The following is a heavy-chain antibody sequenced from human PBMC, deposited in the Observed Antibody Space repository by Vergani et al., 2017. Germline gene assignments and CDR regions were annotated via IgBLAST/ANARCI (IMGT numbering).Heavy chain of an antibody. Sequence: VQLVQSGAEVKKPGSSVKVSCKASGGTFSSYAMSWVRQAPGKGLEWVSAISGSGGSTYYADSVKGRFTISRDNSKNTLYLQMNSLRAEDTAVYYCAKAAGLQIFDYWGQGTLVTVSS. CDR2: ISGSGGST. V-gene: IGHV3-23*04. CDR3: AKAAGLQIFDY. D-gene: IGHD5-24*01. J-gene: IGHJ4*02. CDR1: GGTFSSYA.